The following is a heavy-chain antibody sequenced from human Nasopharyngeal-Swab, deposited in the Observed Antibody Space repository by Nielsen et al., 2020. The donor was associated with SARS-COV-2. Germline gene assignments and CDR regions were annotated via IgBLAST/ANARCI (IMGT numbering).Heavy chain of an antibody. CDR1: GFTFSSDS. CDR2: IIGSSTYI. Sequence: GASLKISCAASGFTFSSDSMNWVRQAQGKGLEWVSSIIGSSTYISYADSVQGRFTISSDNAKNSLYLQMHSLRAEDTAVYYCARDLGLGSSPGNDYLGQGTLVTVSS. J-gene: IGHJ4*02. CDR3: ARDLGLGSSPGNDY. V-gene: IGHV3-21*01. D-gene: IGHD6-13*01.